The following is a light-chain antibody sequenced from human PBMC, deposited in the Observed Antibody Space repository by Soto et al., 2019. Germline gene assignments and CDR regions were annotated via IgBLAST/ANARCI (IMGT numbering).Light chain of an antibody. V-gene: IGKV1-9*01. CDR3: QQLNSYLPT. Sequence: DIPLTQSPSSLSASVGQGPYIXWGASQSINSYLNWYQQKPGKAPKLLIYAASSLQSGVPSRFSGSGSGTEFTLTISSLQPEDFATYYCQQLNSYLPTFGQGTRLEI. CDR2: AAS. J-gene: IGKJ5*01. CDR1: QSINSY.